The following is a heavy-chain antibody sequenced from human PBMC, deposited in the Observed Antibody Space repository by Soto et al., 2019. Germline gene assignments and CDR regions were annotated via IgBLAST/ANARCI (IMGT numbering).Heavy chain of an antibody. CDR2: IYHSGGT. V-gene: IGHV4-30-2*06. J-gene: IGHJ5*02. CDR1: GGSISSGGYS. CDR3: ARDSLTGNWFDP. D-gene: IGHD2-8*02. Sequence: QLQLQESGSGLVKPSQTLSLTCAVSGGSISSGGYSWNWIRQLPGKGLEWIGYIYHSGGTLYNPSLKSRVTISVDKSRNQFSLTLTSVTAADTAVYYGARDSLTGNWFDPWGQGTLVTVSS.